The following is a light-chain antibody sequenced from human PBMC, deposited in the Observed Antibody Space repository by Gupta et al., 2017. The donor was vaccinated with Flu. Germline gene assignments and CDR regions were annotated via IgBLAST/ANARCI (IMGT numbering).Light chain of an antibody. CDR3: QQANCIPWS. CDR1: QRVLTY. Sequence: DIRMTQSPSSLSASVGDRVTLTCRASQRVLTYVNWYQQRPGKPPNLLVSDATRLHVGVPSRFSGSGSGTDFTLTIDNLHPDDFATYFCQQANCIPWSFGQGTRVEI. CDR2: DAT. V-gene: IGKV1-39*01. J-gene: IGKJ1*01.